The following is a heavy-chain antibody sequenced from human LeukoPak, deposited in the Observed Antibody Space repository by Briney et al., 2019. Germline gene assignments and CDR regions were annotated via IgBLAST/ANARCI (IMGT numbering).Heavy chain of an antibody. D-gene: IGHD6-13*01. V-gene: IGHV3-21*01. CDR1: WGSFNSYT. CDR2: ITRSWGDT. J-gene: IGHJ4*02. Sequence: GALLLSSSGAWGSFNSYTVRWGRRPPGRGGGGGAVITRSWGDTSYSDSVKGGVTITRDNTERAVSLQRKSLRVEDTAVYYCVRADPAEAGRPDYWGQGTLVAVSS. CDR3: VRADPAEAGRPDY.